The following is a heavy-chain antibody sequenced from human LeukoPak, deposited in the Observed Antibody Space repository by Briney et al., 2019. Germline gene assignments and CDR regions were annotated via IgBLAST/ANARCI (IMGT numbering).Heavy chain of an antibody. CDR1: GGTFSSYA. Sequence: ASVKVSCKASGGTFSSYAISWVRQAPGQGLEWMGGIIPIFGTANYAQKFQGRVTITTDESTSTAYMELSSLRSEDTAVYYCASAVYYGSGSYYYFDYWGQGTLVTVSS. D-gene: IGHD3-10*01. J-gene: IGHJ4*02. CDR2: IIPIFGTA. V-gene: IGHV1-69*05. CDR3: ASAVYYGSGSYYYFDY.